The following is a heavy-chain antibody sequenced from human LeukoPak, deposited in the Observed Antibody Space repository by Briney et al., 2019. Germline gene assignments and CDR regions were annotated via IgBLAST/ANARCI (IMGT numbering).Heavy chain of an antibody. Sequence: SGPTLVKPTQTLTLTCTFSGFSLSTSGVGVGWIRQPPGKALEWLALIYWNDDKRYSPSLKSRLTITKDTSKNQVVLTMTNMDPVDTATYYCAHILKSHLSGWYDDAFDIWGQGTMVTVSS. J-gene: IGHJ3*02. V-gene: IGHV2-5*01. CDR2: IYWNDDK. CDR3: AHILKSHLSGWYDDAFDI. D-gene: IGHD6-19*01. CDR1: GFSLSTSGVG.